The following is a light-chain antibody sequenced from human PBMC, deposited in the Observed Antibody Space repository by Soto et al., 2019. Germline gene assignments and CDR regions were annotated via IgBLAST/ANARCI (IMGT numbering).Light chain of an antibody. CDR1: QSVSSY. CDR2: DAS. J-gene: IGKJ5*01. Sequence: EIVLTQSPATLSVSPGERATLSCRASQSVSSYLAWYQQKPGQAPRLLISDASNRATGIPDRFSGTGSGTDFTLTISRLEPGDFAVYYCQQYAVSPITFGQGTRLEIK. V-gene: IGKV3-20*01. CDR3: QQYAVSPIT.